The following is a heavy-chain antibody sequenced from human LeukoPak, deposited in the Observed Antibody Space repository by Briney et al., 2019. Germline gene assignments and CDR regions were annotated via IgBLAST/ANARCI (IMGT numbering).Heavy chain of an antibody. D-gene: IGHD2-2*01. CDR3: ARRRLDCSSTSCRPTYYMDV. Sequence: SETLSLTCTVSGGSISSSSYYWGWIRQPPGKGLEWIGSIYYSGSTYYNPSLKSRVTISVDTSKNQFSLKLSSVTAADTAVYYCARRRLDCSSTSCRPTYYMDVWGKGTTVTVSS. CDR2: IYYSGST. J-gene: IGHJ6*03. V-gene: IGHV4-39*07. CDR1: GGSISSSSYY.